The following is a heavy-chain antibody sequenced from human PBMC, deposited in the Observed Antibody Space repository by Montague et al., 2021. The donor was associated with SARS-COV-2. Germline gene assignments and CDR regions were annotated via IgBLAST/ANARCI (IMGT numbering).Heavy chain of an antibody. D-gene: IGHD6-19*01. CDR3: ARLIGSGWTDAFDF. V-gene: IGHV4-59*02. CDR1: GDSVNTNQ. CDR2: VFYTGST. Sequence: SETLSLTCTVSGDSVNTNQWTWVRQPPGKGLEWIGHVFYTGSTKYNPSLESRVTISIDTSKNQFALRLNSVSAADTAIYYCARLIGSGWTDAFDFWGQGTMVTASS. J-gene: IGHJ3*01.